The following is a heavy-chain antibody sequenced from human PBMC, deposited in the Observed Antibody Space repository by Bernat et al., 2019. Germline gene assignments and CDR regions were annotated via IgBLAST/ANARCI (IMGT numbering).Heavy chain of an antibody. CDR2: ISGSGGST. D-gene: IGHD3-22*01. CDR3: ANAYTYYYDIFSAFDI. V-gene: IGHV3-23*01. Sequence: EVQLLESGGGLVQPGGSLRLSCAASGFTFSSYAMSWVRQAPGKGLEWVSAISGSGGSTYYADSVKGRFTISRDNSKNTLYLQMNSLRAEDTAVYYCANAYTYYYDIFSAFDIWGQGTMVTVSS. J-gene: IGHJ3*02. CDR1: GFTFSSYA.